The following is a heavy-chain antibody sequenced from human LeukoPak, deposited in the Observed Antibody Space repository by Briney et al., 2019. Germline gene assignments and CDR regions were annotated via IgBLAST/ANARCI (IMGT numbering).Heavy chain of an antibody. D-gene: IGHD4-17*01. Sequence: WGSLRLSCAASGFTFNTYAMSWVRQAPGKGLEWVSTISGSGGRTYYADSVKGRFTISRDNSKNTLYLQMNSLRAEDTAIYYCAKHQQVYGDSLMDVWGQGTTVTVSS. CDR1: GFTFNTYA. V-gene: IGHV3-23*01. CDR2: ISGSGGRT. J-gene: IGHJ6*02. CDR3: AKHQQVYGDSLMDV.